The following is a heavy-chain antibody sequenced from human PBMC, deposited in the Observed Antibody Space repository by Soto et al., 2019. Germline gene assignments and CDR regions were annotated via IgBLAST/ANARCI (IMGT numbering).Heavy chain of an antibody. V-gene: IGHV3-48*02. J-gene: IGHJ4*02. CDR1: GFSFSNYN. Sequence: PVGSLRLSCVASGFSFSNYNMNRVRQAPGKGLEWVSYITDSSDTVHYADSVRGRFTISRDNAESSLYLQMNSLRDEDTAVYFCARDFGHGYYLDYWGRGTLVTVSS. CDR2: ITDSSDTV. D-gene: IGHD3-3*01. CDR3: ARDFGHGYYLDY.